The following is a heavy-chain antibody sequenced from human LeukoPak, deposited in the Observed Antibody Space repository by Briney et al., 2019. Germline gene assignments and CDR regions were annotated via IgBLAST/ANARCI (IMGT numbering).Heavy chain of an antibody. CDR1: GGSFSGYY. D-gene: IGHD1-14*01. CDR3: ARADYRNAFDI. J-gene: IGHJ3*02. V-gene: IGHV4-34*01. CDR2: IYYSGST. Sequence: PSETLSLACAVYGGSFSGYYWGWIRQPPGKGLEWIGSIYYSGSTYYNPSLKSRVTKSVDTSKNQFSLKLNSVTAADSAVYYCARADYRNAFDIWGQGTMVTVSS.